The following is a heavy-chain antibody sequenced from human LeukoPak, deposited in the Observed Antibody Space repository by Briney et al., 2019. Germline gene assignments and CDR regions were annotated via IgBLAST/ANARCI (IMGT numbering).Heavy chain of an antibody. Sequence: GGSLRLSCAASGLTFNNYWMHWVRQAPGKGLVWVSRINTDGSDTRYADSVKGRFTISRDNAKNTLYLQMTSLRAEDTAVYYCISSSPDFDYWGQGTLVTVSS. V-gene: IGHV3-74*01. CDR2: INTDGSDT. CDR1: GLTFNNYW. J-gene: IGHJ4*02. CDR3: ISSSPDFDY.